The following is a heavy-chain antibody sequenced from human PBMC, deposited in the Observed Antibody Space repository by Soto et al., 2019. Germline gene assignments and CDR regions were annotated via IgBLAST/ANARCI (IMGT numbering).Heavy chain of an antibody. Sequence: ASVKVSCKASGFTFTGYGTSWVRQAPGQGLEWMGWISAYNGNTNYAQKLQGRVTMTTDTSTSTAYMELRSLRSDDTAVYYCARDWRETNFDYWGQGTLVTVSS. CDR3: ARDWRETNFDY. CDR2: ISAYNGNT. CDR1: GFTFTGYG. J-gene: IGHJ4*02. V-gene: IGHV1-18*04.